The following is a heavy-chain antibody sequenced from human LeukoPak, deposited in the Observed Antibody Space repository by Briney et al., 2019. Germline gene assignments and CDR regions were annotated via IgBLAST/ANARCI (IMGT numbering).Heavy chain of an antibody. Sequence: SSETLSLTCTVSGGSISSGGYYWSWIRQHPGKGLEWIGYRCYSGSTYYNPSLKIRVTISVDTSKNQFSLKLSSVTAADTAVYYCARSPPPPYYDILTGYSQPPYFDYWGQGTLVTVSS. CDR3: ARSPPPPYYDILTGYSQPPYFDY. CDR1: GGSISSGGYY. D-gene: IGHD3-9*01. V-gene: IGHV4-31*03. J-gene: IGHJ4*02. CDR2: RCYSGST.